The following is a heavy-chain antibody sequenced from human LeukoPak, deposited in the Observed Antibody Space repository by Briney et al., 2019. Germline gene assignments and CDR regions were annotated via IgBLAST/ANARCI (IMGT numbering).Heavy chain of an antibody. CDR1: GFTFSSYG. V-gene: IGHV3-23*01. J-gene: IGHJ4*02. CDR2: ITGSGDRS. CDR3: AKAYPKETHY. D-gene: IGHD2-21*01. Sequence: PGGSLGLSCAASGFTFSSYGMSWVRQASGKGREWVSAITGSGDRSYYADSVKGRFTISRDNSKNTLYLQMNSLRAEDTAVYYCAKAYPKETHYWGQGTLVTVSS.